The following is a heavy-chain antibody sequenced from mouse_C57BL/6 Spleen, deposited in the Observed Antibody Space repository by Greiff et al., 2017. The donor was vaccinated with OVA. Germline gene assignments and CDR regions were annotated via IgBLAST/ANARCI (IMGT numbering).Heavy chain of an antibody. CDR2: IYPGSGNT. V-gene: IGHV1-76*01. J-gene: IGHJ2*01. Sequence: QVQLQQSGAELVWPGASVKLSCKASGYTFTDYYINWVKQRPGQGLEWIARIYPGSGNTYYNEKFKGKATLTAEKSSSTAYLQLSSLTSEDSAVYFCARSTMVTVDYWGQGTTLTVSS. CDR1: GYTFTDYY. CDR3: ARSTMVTVDY. D-gene: IGHD2-2*01.